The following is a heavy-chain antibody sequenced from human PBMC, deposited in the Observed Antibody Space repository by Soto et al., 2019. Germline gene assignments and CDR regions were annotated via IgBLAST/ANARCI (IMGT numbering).Heavy chain of an antibody. Sequence: DVQLLESGGGLVQPGGSLRLSCAASGFTCSSNAMNWVRQAPGKGLEWVSTISGSGTGKYYADSVKGRFTISRDNSRNTLFLQMNNLRAEDAAVYYCAKDRSPGASTWNVYWGQGTLVTVSS. J-gene: IGHJ4*02. V-gene: IGHV3-23*01. CDR2: ISGSGTGK. CDR3: AKDRSPGASTWNVY. D-gene: IGHD1-26*01. CDR1: GFTCSSNA.